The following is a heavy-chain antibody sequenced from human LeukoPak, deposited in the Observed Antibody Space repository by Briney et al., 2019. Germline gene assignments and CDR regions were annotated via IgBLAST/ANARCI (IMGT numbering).Heavy chain of an antibody. CDR3: ARAGAATDEYNWFDP. Sequence: TLSLTCTVSGGSISSGGYYWSWIRQHPGKGLEWIGYIYYSGSTYYNPSLKSRVTISVDTSKNQFSLKLSSVTAADTAVYYCARAGAATDEYNWFDPWGQGTLVTVSS. V-gene: IGHV4-31*03. CDR1: GGSISSGGYY. D-gene: IGHD4-17*01. CDR2: IYYSGST. J-gene: IGHJ5*02.